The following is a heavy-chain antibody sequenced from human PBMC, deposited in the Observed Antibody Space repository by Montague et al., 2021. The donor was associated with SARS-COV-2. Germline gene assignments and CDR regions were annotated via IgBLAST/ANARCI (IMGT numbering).Heavy chain of an antibody. CDR2: ISSSSSYI. V-gene: IGHV3-21*01. J-gene: IGHJ6*02. CDR1: GFTFSSYS. Sequence: SLRLSCAASGFTFSSYSMNWVRQAPGKGLEWVSSISSSSSYIYYADSVKGRFTISRDNAKNSLYLQMNSLRAEDTAVYYCARDFKYYDYYDMDVWGQGTTVTVSS. CDR3: ARDFKYYDYYDMDV.